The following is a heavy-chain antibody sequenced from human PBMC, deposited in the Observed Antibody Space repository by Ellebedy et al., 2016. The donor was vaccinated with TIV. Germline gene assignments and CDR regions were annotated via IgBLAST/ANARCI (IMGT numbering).Heavy chain of an antibody. D-gene: IGHD3-9*01. CDR3: AKLGFDILTGSGGMDV. CDR2: ISGSGEYT. Sequence: GGSLRLSCAASGFSFSNHAMSWVRRSPGKGLDWVSLISGSGEYTYYADSVKGRLTISRDNSKNTLYLQMNSLRAGDTAVYYCAKLGFDILTGSGGMDVWGQGTTVTVSS. CDR1: GFSFSNHA. V-gene: IGHV3-23*01. J-gene: IGHJ6*02.